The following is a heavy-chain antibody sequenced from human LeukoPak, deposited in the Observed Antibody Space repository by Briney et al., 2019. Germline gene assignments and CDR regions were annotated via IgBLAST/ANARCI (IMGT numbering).Heavy chain of an antibody. CDR3: AKRYGSGSDYYYYYMDV. Sequence: GGSLRLSCAASGFTFSSYGMHWVRQAPGKGLEWVAVISYDGSNKYYADSVKGRFTISRDNSKNTLYLQMNSLRAEDTAVYYCAKRYGSGSDYYYYYMDVWGKGTTVTISS. J-gene: IGHJ6*03. V-gene: IGHV3-30*18. CDR1: GFTFSSYG. CDR2: ISYDGSNK. D-gene: IGHD3-10*01.